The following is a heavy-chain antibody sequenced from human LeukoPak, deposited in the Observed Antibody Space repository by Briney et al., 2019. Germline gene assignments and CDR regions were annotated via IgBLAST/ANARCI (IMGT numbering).Heavy chain of an antibody. CDR2: IYSGGST. Sequence: GGSLRLSCAASGFTFSSYGMHWVRQAPGKGLEWVSVIYSGGSTYYADSVKGRFTISRDNSKNTLYLQMNSLRAEDTAVYYCARVYYYGSGSYYKVFDYWGQGTLVTVSS. CDR3: ARVYYYGSGSYYKVFDY. V-gene: IGHV3-53*01. J-gene: IGHJ4*02. CDR1: GFTFSSYG. D-gene: IGHD3-10*01.